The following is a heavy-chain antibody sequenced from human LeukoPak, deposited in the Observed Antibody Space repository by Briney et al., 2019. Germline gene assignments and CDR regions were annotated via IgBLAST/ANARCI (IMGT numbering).Heavy chain of an antibody. CDR2: ISYSGTSI. V-gene: IGHV3-48*01. Sequence: PGGSLRLSCAASRFTFNTYSMNWVRQAPGKGLEWVSNISYSGTSIYYADSVKGRFTISRDSAKNSLYLQINSLRAEDTAVYYCATSANGVQLWRSLHYWGQGTLVTVSS. CDR3: ATSANGVQLWRSLHY. CDR1: RFTFNTYS. D-gene: IGHD1-1*01. J-gene: IGHJ4*02.